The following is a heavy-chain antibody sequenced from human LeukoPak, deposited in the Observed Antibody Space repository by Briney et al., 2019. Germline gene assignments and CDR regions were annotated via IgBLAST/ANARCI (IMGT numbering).Heavy chain of an antibody. Sequence: TGGSLRLSCAASGFTFSSYSMNWVRQAPGKGLEWVANIKQDGSEKYYVDSVKGRFTISRDNAKNSLYLQMNSLRAEDTAVYYCARLRGFDYWGQGTLVTVSS. CDR2: IKQDGSEK. J-gene: IGHJ4*02. CDR1: GFTFSSYS. CDR3: ARLRGFDY. D-gene: IGHD1-26*01. V-gene: IGHV3-7*01.